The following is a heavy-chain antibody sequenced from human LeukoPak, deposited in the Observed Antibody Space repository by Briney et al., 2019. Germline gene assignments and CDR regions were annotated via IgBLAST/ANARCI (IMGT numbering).Heavy chain of an antibody. CDR3: AKDSRGYSYGSDY. Sequence: GRSLRLSCAASGFTFSSYGMHWVRQAPGKGLEWAAVISYDGSNKYYADSVKGRFTISRDNSKNTLYLQMNSLRAEDTAVYYCAKDSRGYSYGSDYWGQGTLVTVSS. V-gene: IGHV3-30*18. D-gene: IGHD5-18*01. J-gene: IGHJ4*02. CDR1: GFTFSSYG. CDR2: ISYDGSNK.